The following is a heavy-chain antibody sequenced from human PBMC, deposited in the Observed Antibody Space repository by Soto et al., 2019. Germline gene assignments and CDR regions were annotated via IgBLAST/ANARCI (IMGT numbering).Heavy chain of an antibody. CDR2: ISADGGNT. Sequence: GGSLRLSCAASGFSFSSYAMSWVRQAPGKGLEWVSVISADGGNTYYADSVKGRFTISRDNSKNTVHLQMNSLRAEDTAVYYCAKGDAYGLNSLHFDYWGQGALVTVSS. CDR1: GFSFSSYA. D-gene: IGHD4-17*01. CDR3: AKGDAYGLNSLHFDY. J-gene: IGHJ4*02. V-gene: IGHV3-23*01.